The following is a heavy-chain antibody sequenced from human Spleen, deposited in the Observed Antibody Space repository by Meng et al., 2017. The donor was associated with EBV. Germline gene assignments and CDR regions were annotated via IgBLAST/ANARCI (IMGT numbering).Heavy chain of an antibody. D-gene: IGHD6-13*01. CDR3: SRSLGAAGPDY. V-gene: IGHV4-34*01. Sequence: QGQLQQWGAGLLKPSATLSLTCAVDGGSFTTYYWTWIRQPPGKGLEWIGEINHRGSAHYNPSLKSRLTISVDTSKKQFSLKLSSVTAADTAVYYCSRSLGAAGPDYWGQGTLVTVSS. J-gene: IGHJ4*02. CDR2: INHRGSA. CDR1: GGSFTTYY.